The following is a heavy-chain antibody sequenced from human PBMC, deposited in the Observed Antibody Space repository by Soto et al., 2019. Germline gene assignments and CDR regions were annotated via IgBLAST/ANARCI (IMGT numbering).Heavy chain of an antibody. D-gene: IGHD3-9*01. Sequence: SVKVSCKASGGTFSSYAISWVRQAPGQGLEWMGGIIPIFGTANYAQKFQGRVTITADKSTSTAYMELSSLRSEDTAVYYCARAENYVLRYFDWSYLFEYWGQGTLVTVSS. CDR2: IIPIFGTA. CDR3: ARAENYVLRYFDWSYLFEY. J-gene: IGHJ4*02. V-gene: IGHV1-69*06. CDR1: GGTFSSYA.